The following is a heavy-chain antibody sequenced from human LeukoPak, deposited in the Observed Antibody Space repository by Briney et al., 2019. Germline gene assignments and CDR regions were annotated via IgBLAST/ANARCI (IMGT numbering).Heavy chain of an antibody. Sequence: GGSLRLSCAASGFTVSSNYMSWVRQAPGKGLEWVSVIYSGGSTYYADSVKGRFTISRDNSKNTLYLQMNSLRAEDTAVYYCARVGGYQLLPRYYYYGMDVWGQGTTVTVSS. CDR2: IYSGGST. CDR3: ARVGGYQLLPRYYYYGMDV. D-gene: IGHD2-2*01. CDR1: GFTVSSNY. J-gene: IGHJ6*02. V-gene: IGHV3-66*01.